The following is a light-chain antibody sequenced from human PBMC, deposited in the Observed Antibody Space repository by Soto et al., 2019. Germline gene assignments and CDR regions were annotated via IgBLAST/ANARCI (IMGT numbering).Light chain of an antibody. CDR3: QQYNNRPPLT. CDR1: QSVSSN. CDR2: GAS. V-gene: IGKV3-15*01. Sequence: EIVMTQSPATLSVSPGERATLSCRASQSVSSNLAWYQQKPGQAPRLLIYGASTKATGIPARFSGSGSGTEFTLTISSLQSEDFAVYYCQQYNNRPPLTFAGGTKLEIK. J-gene: IGKJ4*01.